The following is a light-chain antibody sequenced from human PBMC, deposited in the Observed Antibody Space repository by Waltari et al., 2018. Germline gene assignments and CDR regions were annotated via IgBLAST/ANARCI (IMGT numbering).Light chain of an antibody. J-gene: IGLJ2*01. CDR1: SSNIGSNY. CDR2: QNN. V-gene: IGLV1-47*01. Sequence: QSVLTQPPSASGTPGQKVTISCNGSSSNIGSNYVYWYQQFPGTAPKLLIFQNNQRPSEVLDRFSDSKSGTSASLAINGLRSEDEADYYCAAWDDSLSGLGLGGGTKGTVL. CDR3: AAWDDSLSGLG.